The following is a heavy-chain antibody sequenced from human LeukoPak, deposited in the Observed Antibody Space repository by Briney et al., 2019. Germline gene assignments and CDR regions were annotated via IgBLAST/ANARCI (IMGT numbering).Heavy chain of an antibody. CDR2: IYPGYSDA. CDR3: ARQLTGTTGLI. Sequence: GESLKISCKISGYKLTNNWIGWVRQVPGKGLEWMGLIYPGYSDAKYSPSFQGQVTLSVDASISTAYLQLSGLRASDTAIYYCARQLTGTTGLIWGQGTLVTVSS. D-gene: IGHD1-7*01. J-gene: IGHJ4*02. V-gene: IGHV5-51*01. CDR1: GYKLTNNW.